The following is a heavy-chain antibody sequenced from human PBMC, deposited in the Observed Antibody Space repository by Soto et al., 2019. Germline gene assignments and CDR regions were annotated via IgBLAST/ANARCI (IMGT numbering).Heavy chain of an antibody. V-gene: IGHV1-69*02. J-gene: IGHJ3*02. Sequence: QVQLVQSGAEVKKPGSSVKVSCKASGGTFSSYTISWVRQAPGQGLEWMGRIIPILGIANYAQKFQGRVTITADKSTSTAYTELSSLRSEDTAVYYCAAPSGNLRSIDAFDIWGQGTMVTVSS. CDR3: AAPSGNLRSIDAFDI. CDR2: IIPILGIA. CDR1: GGTFSSYT. D-gene: IGHD4-17*01.